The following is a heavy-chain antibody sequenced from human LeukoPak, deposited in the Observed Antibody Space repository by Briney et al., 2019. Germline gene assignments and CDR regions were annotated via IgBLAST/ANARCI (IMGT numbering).Heavy chain of an antibody. V-gene: IGHV1-18*01. CDR1: GYTFTSYG. CDR2: ISAYNGNT. J-gene: IGHJ4*02. D-gene: IGHD4-4*01. Sequence: ASVKVSCKASGYTFTSYGISWVRQAPGQGLEWMGWISAYNGNTNYARKLQGRVTMTTDTSTSTAYMELRSLRSDDTAVYYCASTDDDYSNYHFDYWGQGTLVTVSS. CDR3: ASTDDDYSNYHFDY.